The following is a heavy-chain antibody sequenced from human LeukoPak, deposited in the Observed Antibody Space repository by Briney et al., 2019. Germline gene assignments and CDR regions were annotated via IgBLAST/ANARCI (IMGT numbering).Heavy chain of an antibody. Sequence: KSGGSLRLSCGASGFTFSNAWVSWVRQAPGKGLEWVGRIKSKTDGGTTDYTEHVKGRYTISRDDSKNTLYLQMNSLKTEDTAVYYCTTSDYYGWASYRDANDAFDIWGQGTMVTVSS. V-gene: IGHV3-15*01. J-gene: IGHJ3*02. D-gene: IGHD3-10*01. CDR3: TTSDYYGWASYRDANDAFDI. CDR1: GFTFSNAW. CDR2: IKSKTDGGTT.